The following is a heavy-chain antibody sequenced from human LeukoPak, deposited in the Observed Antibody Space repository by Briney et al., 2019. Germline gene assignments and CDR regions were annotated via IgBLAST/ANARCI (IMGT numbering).Heavy chain of an antibody. V-gene: IGHV3-7*01. D-gene: IGHD2-8*01. CDR3: ARHCSNGVCLDY. J-gene: IGHJ4*02. CDR1: GFTFSGFW. Sequence: GGSLRLSCAASGFTFSGFWMSWVRQAPAKGLEWVATIQQDGSNKYYVDSVKGRFTISRDNAKHSLYLQMNSLRAEDTAAYYCARHCSNGVCLDYWGQGTLVTVSS. CDR2: IQQDGSNK.